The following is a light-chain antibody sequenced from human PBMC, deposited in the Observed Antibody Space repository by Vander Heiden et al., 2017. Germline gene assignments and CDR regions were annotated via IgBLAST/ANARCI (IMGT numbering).Light chain of an antibody. V-gene: IGKV3-20*01. CDR3: QQYGSSPFT. CDR1: QSVSSS. Sequence: EVVLTQPPRTLSLSPGERATVAGRASQSVSSSLAWYQHKPGQAPRRLIYAASTRATGIPDRFCGSGSGTDFTLTFSRLEPEDFAVYYCQQYGSSPFTFGQGTNLEIK. J-gene: IGKJ2*01. CDR2: AAS.